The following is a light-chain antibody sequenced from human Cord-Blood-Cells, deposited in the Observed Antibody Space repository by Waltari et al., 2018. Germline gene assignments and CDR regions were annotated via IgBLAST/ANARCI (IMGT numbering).Light chain of an antibody. J-gene: IGLJ3*02. Sequence: NFMLTQPHSVSESPGKTVTISCTRRSGRIASNYVQWSQQRPGSFPTTVIYEDNQRPSGVPDRFSGSIDSSSNSASLTISGLKTEDEADYYCQSYDSSNQVFGGGTKLTVL. V-gene: IGLV6-57*01. CDR1: SGRIASNY. CDR2: EDN. CDR3: QSYDSSNQV.